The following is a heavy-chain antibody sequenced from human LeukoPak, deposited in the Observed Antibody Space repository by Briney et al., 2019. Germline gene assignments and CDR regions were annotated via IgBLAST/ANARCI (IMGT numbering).Heavy chain of an antibody. CDR3: ARQAQYYMDV. CDR2: IYYSGST. CDR1: GGSISSSSYY. J-gene: IGHJ6*03. V-gene: IGHV4-39*01. Sequence: PSETLSLTCTVSGGSISSSSYYWGWIRQPPGKGLEWIGSIYYSGSTYYNPSLKSRVTISVDTSKNQFSLKLSSVTAADTAVYYCARQAQYYMDVWGKGTTVTVSS.